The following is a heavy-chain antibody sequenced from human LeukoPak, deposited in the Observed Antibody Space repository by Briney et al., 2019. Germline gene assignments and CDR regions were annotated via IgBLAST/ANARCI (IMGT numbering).Heavy chain of an antibody. CDR1: GFTFNSYP. CDR2: ISRNGGST. J-gene: IGHJ3*02. Sequence: PGGSLRLSCSASGFTFNSYPVHWVRQAPGKELEYVSGISRNGGSTYYADSVKGRFTISRDNSKNTLYLQMSSLRAEDTAVYYCVKESGFMVAPNSAFDIWGQGTMVTVSS. V-gene: IGHV3-64D*06. D-gene: IGHD4/OR15-4a*01. CDR3: VKESGFMVAPNSAFDI.